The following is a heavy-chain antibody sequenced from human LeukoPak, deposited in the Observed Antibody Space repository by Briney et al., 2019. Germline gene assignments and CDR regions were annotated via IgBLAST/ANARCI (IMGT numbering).Heavy chain of an antibody. D-gene: IGHD6-6*01. V-gene: IGHV4-59*01. Sequence: SETLSLTCTVSGGSISSYYWSWIRQPPGKGLEWIGYIYYSGSTDYNPSLKSRVAMSVDTSKNQFSLKLSSVTAADTAVYYCARVSGAARHFDYWGQGTLVTVSS. CDR2: IYYSGST. J-gene: IGHJ4*02. CDR3: ARVSGAARHFDY. CDR1: GGSISSYY.